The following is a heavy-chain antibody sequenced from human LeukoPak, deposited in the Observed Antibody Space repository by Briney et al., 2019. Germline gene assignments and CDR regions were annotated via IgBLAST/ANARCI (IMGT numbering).Heavy chain of an antibody. D-gene: IGHD5-24*01. V-gene: IGHV4-59*08. CDR3: ARHRDGYNL. Sequence: SETLSLTCTVSGGSISTYYWTWIRQPPGKGLEWIGYIYYSGSTNYNPSLKSRVTISVDTSKNQFSLKLSSVTAADTAVYYCARHRDGYNLWGQGTLVTVSS. CDR2: IYYSGST. J-gene: IGHJ4*02. CDR1: GGSISTYY.